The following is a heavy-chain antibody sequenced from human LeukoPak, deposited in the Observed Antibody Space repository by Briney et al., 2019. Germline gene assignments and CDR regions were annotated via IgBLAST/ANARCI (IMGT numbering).Heavy chain of an antibody. Sequence: PSETLSLTCTVSGGSVSSGSHYRTWIRQPPGKGLEWIGYIYYSGSTNYNPSLKSRVTMSVDTSKNQFSLKLSSVTAADTAVYYCARTSSSGWSFFDFWGQGTLVTVSS. CDR2: IYYSGST. CDR3: ARTSSSGWSFFDF. CDR1: GGSVSSGSHY. V-gene: IGHV4-61*01. J-gene: IGHJ4*02. D-gene: IGHD6-19*01.